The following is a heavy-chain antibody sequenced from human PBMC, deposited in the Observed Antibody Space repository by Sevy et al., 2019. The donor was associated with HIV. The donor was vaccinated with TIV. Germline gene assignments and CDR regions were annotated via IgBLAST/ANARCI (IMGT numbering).Heavy chain of an antibody. V-gene: IGHV3-30-3*01. CDR3: AREERVGITIFGVVTPYYYYGMDV. Sequence: GGSLRLSCAASGFTFSSYAMHWVRQAPGKGLEWVAVISYDGSNKYYADSVKGRFTISRDNSKNTLYLQMNSLRAEDTAVYYCAREERVGITIFGVVTPYYYYGMDVWGQGTTLTVSS. CDR2: ISYDGSNK. D-gene: IGHD3-3*01. J-gene: IGHJ6*02. CDR1: GFTFSSYA.